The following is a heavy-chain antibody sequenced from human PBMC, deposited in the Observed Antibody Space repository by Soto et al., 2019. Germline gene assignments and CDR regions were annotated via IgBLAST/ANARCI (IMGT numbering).Heavy chain of an antibody. V-gene: IGHV3-23*01. J-gene: IGHJ6*02. CDR1: GFTFSSYP. CDR2: ISGSGGST. CDR3: AKVYSNYDYYYYGMDI. Sequence: GGSLRLSCASSGFTFSSYPMSCLRQAPGKGLEWVSAISGSGGSTYYADSVKCRFTISRDNSKNTLYLQMSSLRAEETAVYYCAKVYSNYDYYYYGMDIWGQGTTVTVSS. D-gene: IGHD4-4*01.